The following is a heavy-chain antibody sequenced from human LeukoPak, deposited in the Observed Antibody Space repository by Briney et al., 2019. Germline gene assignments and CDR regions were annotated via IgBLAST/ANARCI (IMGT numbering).Heavy chain of an antibody. D-gene: IGHD5-24*01. CDR3: ARDLKGYNVKLAFDI. Sequence: PQTLSLTCAISGDSVSSNSAAWNWIRQSPGKGLEWIGYIYYSGSTNYNPSLKSRVTISVDTSKNQFSLKLSSVTAADTAVYYCARDLKGYNVKLAFDIWGQGTMVAVSS. CDR1: GDSVSSNSAA. V-gene: IGHV4-61*01. CDR2: IYYSGST. J-gene: IGHJ3*02.